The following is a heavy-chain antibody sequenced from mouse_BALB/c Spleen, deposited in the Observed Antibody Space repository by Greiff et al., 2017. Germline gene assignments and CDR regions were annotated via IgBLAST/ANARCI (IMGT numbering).Heavy chain of an antibody. V-gene: IGHV1-9*01. CDR2: ILPGSGST. Sequence: QVQLKESGAELMKPGASVKISCKATGYTFSSYWIEWVKQRPGHGLEWIGEILPGSGSTNYNEKFKGKATFTADTSSNTAYMQLSSLTSEDSAVYYCARTTVYYYAMDYWGQGTSVTVSS. J-gene: IGHJ4*01. D-gene: IGHD1-1*01. CDR3: ARTTVYYYAMDY. CDR1: GYTFSSYW.